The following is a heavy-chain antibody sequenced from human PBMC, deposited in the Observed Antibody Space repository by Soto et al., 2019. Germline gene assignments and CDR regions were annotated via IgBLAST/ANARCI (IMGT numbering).Heavy chain of an antibody. CDR1: GGTFSSYA. CDR3: ARDPRPYYYDISGYDWFDP. D-gene: IGHD3-22*01. Sequence: VQLVQSGAEVKKPGSSVKVSCKASGGTFSSYAISWVRQAPGQGLEWMGGIIPIFGTANYAQKFQGRVTITADESTSTAYMELSSLRSEDTAVYYCARDPRPYYYDISGYDWFDPWGQGTLVTVSS. V-gene: IGHV1-69*12. CDR2: IIPIFGTA. J-gene: IGHJ5*02.